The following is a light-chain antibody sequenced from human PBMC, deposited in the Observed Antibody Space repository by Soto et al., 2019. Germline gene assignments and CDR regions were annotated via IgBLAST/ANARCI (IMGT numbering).Light chain of an antibody. V-gene: IGKV3-20*01. CDR3: QQHSSSPRT. J-gene: IGKJ1*01. Sequence: EIVLTQSPGTLSLSPGERVTLSCRASQSVSRSYLAWYQQNPGQAPRLLIYGASSRATGIPDRFSGSGSGTVFTLTISRLEPEDFAVYFCQQHSSSPRTFGQGTKVEIK. CDR1: QSVSRSY. CDR2: GAS.